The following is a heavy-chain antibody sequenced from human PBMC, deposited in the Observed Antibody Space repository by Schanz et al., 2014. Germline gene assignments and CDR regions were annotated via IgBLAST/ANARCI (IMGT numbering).Heavy chain of an antibody. Sequence: EVQLLESGGGLVEPGGSLRLSCAASRFTVTNAWMSWVRQAPGKGLEWVSTIGTSGGTNYAESVKGRFTISRDNSKNTLYLQMNSLRAEDTAVYFCAKIERNEDWGQGTLVTVSS. CDR3: AKIERNED. CDR1: RFTVTNAW. J-gene: IGHJ4*02. V-gene: IGHV3-23*01. D-gene: IGHD1-1*01. CDR2: IGTSGGT.